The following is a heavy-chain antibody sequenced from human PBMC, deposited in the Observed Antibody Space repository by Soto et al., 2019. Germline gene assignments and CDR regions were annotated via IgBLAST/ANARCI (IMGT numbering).Heavy chain of an antibody. CDR1: GGSISIGGYY. CDR3: ARGPDDSFHY. Sequence: QVQLQESGPGLVKPSQTLSLTCTVSGGSISIGGYYWSWVRQHPGKGLEWIGYISYIGSAHYNPSFRGRVSMSVDTSANRFSLKLTSVTAADTAIYYCARGPDDSFHYWGQGSLVTVSS. V-gene: IGHV4-31*03. J-gene: IGHJ4*02. CDR2: ISYIGSA. D-gene: IGHD3-3*01.